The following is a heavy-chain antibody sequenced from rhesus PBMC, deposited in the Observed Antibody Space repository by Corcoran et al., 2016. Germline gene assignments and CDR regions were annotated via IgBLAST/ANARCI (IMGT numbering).Heavy chain of an antibody. D-gene: IGHD6-25*01. V-gene: IGHV4-169*02. CDR3: AREGRAAAGTGDY. Sequence: QLQLQESGPGLVKPSETLSVTCAVSGGSISSSYWSWIRQAPGKGLERIGYIFGSGSSTNYYPSLKSGVTLSLDTSKNQLSLKLRSVTTADTAVYYCAREGRAAAGTGDYWGQGVLVTVSS. J-gene: IGHJ4*01. CDR1: GGSISSSY. CDR2: IFGSGSST.